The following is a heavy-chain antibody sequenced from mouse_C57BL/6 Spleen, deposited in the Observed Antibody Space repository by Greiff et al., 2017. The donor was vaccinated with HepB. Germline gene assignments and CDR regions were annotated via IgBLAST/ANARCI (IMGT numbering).Heavy chain of an antibody. J-gene: IGHJ3*01. Sequence: QVQLQQSGAELVKPGASVKLSCKASGYTFTSYWMQWVKQRPGQGLEWIGEIDPSDSYTNYNQKFKGKATLTVDTSSSTAYMQLSSLTSEDSAVYYCARGGAYYSNYGAYWGQGTLVTVSA. CDR1: GYTFTSYW. CDR2: IDPSDSYT. V-gene: IGHV1-50*01. CDR3: ARGGAYYSNYGAY. D-gene: IGHD2-5*01.